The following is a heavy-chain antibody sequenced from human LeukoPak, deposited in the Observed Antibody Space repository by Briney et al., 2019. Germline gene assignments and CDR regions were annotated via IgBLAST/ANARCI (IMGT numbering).Heavy chain of an antibody. CDR1: SESSGGDD. V-gene: IGHV4-34*01. Sequence: SETLSLTCAMHSESSGGDDWTWIRQPPGKGLEWIGEVSPGGSTRYNPSLRSRVTISLDTSRRRFSLRLSSVTAADTGVYYCARDGETRLGFDPWGQGTLVTVSS. J-gene: IGHJ5*02. D-gene: IGHD7-27*01. CDR3: ARDGETRLGFDP. CDR2: VSPGGST.